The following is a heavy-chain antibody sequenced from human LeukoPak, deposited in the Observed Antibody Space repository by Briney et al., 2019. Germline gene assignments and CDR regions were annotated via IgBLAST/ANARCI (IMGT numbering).Heavy chain of an antibody. CDR3: ARRVGGTPDY. J-gene: IGHJ4*02. Sequence: PGGSLRVSCAASGFLINSDVMTWVRQPPGRGLEWVSAISVDGHGSDYANSVKGRFTISRDNAKNIVYLQMNSLTAEDTALYYCARRVGGTPDYWGRGTQVIVSS. CDR1: GFLINSDV. V-gene: IGHV3-23*01. D-gene: IGHD1-1*01. CDR2: ISVDGHGS.